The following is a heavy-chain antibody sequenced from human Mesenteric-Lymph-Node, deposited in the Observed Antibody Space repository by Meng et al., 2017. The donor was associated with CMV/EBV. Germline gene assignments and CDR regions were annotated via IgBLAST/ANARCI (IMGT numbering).Heavy chain of an antibody. D-gene: IGHD2-2*02. Sequence: ASVKVSCKTSGYTFTSYGITWVRQAPGQGLEWVGWISASSDNTNYAQKVQDRVTMTMDTSTSTSYMELRSLRSDDTAVYYCATGRYCTGNSCYRPPDFWGQGTLVTVSS. J-gene: IGHJ4*02. V-gene: IGHV1-18*01. CDR3: ATGRYCTGNSCYRPPDF. CDR2: ISASSDNT. CDR1: GYTFTSYG.